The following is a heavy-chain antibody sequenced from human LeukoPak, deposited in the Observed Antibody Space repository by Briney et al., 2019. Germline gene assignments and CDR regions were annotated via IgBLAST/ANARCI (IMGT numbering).Heavy chain of an antibody. CDR3: ARWYCSSTSCYAGAFDM. D-gene: IGHD2-2*01. CDR2: ISPYNDYT. V-gene: IGHV1-18*04. Sequence: GASVKVSCKASGYTFTNYGISWVRQAPGQGLEWMGWISPYNDYTNYAQKLQGRVTMTTDTSTSTGYMELRSLRSDDTAAYYCARWYCSSTSCYAGAFDMWGQGTMVTVSS. CDR1: GYTFTNYG. J-gene: IGHJ3*02.